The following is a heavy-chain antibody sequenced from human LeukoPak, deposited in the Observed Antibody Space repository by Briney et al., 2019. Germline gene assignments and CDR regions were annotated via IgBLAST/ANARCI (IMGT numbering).Heavy chain of an antibody. CDR3: ARQGIFFGSGPFDS. J-gene: IGHJ4*02. V-gene: IGHV4-39*07. CDR2: IYYSGST. CDR1: GGSISSRNYY. D-gene: IGHD3-10*01. Sequence: SETLSLTCTVSGGSISSRNYYWGWIRQPPGKGLKWIASIYYSGSTFYNPSLRRRVTISVDTSNNQFSLKLSSVTAADTAVYYCARQGIFFGSGPFDSWGQGTLVTVSS.